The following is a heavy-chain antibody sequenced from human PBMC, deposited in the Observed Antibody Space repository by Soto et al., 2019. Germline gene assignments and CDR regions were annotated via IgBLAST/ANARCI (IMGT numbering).Heavy chain of an antibody. V-gene: IGHV4-39*01. CDR1: GGSISSSSYY. D-gene: IGHD6-13*01. J-gene: IGHJ5*02. CDR3: ARRNSIAAAGNLFDP. Sequence: QLQLQESGPGLVKPSETLSLTCTVSGGSISSSSYYWGWIRQPPGKGLEWIGSIYYSGSTYYNPSLKSRVTISVDTSKNQFSLKLSSVTAADTAVYYCARRNSIAAAGNLFDPWGQGTLVTVSS. CDR2: IYYSGST.